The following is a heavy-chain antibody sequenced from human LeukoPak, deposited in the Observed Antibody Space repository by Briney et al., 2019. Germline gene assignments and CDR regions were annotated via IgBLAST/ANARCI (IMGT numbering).Heavy chain of an antibody. CDR2: ISGGGSAT. Sequence: GGSLRLSCAASGFTFSDYGLSWVRQAPGKGLEWVSAISGGGSATYYADSVKGRFTISRDNSKNTLFLQMNTLRVDDTAVYYCAGGAGVYYYGMDVWGQGTSVTVSS. V-gene: IGHV3-23*01. CDR1: GFTFSDYG. J-gene: IGHJ6*02. CDR3: AGGAGVYYYGMDV.